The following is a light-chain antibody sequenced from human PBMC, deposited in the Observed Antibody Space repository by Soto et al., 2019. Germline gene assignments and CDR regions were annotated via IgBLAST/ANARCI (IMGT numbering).Light chain of an antibody. CDR3: SSYTSSSTLI. CDR2: DVS. V-gene: IGLV2-14*03. CDR1: SSDVGGHKY. J-gene: IGLJ2*01. Sequence: QSVLTQPASVSGSPGQSITISCTGSSSDVGGHKYVSWYQQHPNKVPKLIIFDVSNRPSGVPNRFSGSKSDNTASLTISGLQAEDEADYYCSSYTSSSTLIFGGGTQLTVL.